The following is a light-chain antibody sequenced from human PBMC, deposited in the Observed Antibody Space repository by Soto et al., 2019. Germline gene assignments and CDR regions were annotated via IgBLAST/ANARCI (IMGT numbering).Light chain of an antibody. Sequence: QSVLTQATSASGTPGQRVTISCSGSSSNIGSHFVSWYQQVPGTAPKLLIYNNDQRPSGVPDRFSGSKSGTSASLAISGLQSDDESNYYCTAAWDNSLNGVVFGGGTKLTVL. CDR3: TAAWDNSLNGVV. V-gene: IGLV1-44*01. CDR2: NND. J-gene: IGLJ3*02. CDR1: SSNIGSHF.